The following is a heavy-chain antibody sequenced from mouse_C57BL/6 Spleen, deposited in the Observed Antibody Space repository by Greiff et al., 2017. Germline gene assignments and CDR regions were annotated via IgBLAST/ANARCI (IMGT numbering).Heavy chain of an antibody. J-gene: IGHJ2*01. V-gene: IGHV1-85*01. CDR3: ARGTREFDY. Sequence: VKLMESGPELVKPGASVTLSCKASGYTFTSYDLNWVKQRPGQGLEWIGWIYPSDGSTKYNETFKGKATLTVDTSSTTAYMELHSLTSEDSAVYFCARGTREFDYWGQGTTLTVSS. CDR2: IYPSDGST. D-gene: IGHD1-1*01. CDR1: GYTFTSYD.